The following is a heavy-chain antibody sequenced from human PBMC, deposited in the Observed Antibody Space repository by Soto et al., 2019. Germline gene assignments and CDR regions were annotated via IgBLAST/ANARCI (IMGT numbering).Heavy chain of an antibody. D-gene: IGHD2-21*01. Sequence: ASVKVSCKASGYTFTSYDISWVRQAPGQGLEWMGWISAYNGNTNYAQKLQGRVTMTTDTSTSTAYMELRSLRSDDTAVYYCAREWAYCGGDCYSWGTLDYWGQGTLVTVSS. CDR1: GYTFTSYD. V-gene: IGHV1-18*01. CDR2: ISAYNGNT. J-gene: IGHJ4*02. CDR3: AREWAYCGGDCYSWGTLDY.